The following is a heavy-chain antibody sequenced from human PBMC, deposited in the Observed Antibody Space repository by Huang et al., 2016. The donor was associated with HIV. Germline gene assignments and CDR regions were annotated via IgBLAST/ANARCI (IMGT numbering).Heavy chain of an antibody. CDR1: GYTFFTYS. CDR3: ARFRGPQVTLNWLDP. Sequence: QVQLVQSGPVMKKPGASVTVSCTASGYTFFTYSISWVRQAPGQGLEWMGWVITYNGQTNYAQKFQGRFTLTTDVSTSSTYMELKNLRSDDTAVYYCARFRGPQVTLNWLDPWGQGTLVTVSS. J-gene: IGHJ5*02. V-gene: IGHV1-18*01. D-gene: IGHD3-10*01. CDR2: VITYNGQT.